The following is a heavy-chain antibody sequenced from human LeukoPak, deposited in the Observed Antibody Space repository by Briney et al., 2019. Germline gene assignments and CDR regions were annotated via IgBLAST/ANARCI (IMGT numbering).Heavy chain of an antibody. CDR1: GGSIRSSSYY. J-gene: IGHJ4*02. CDR2: IYYSGTT. Sequence: SETLSLTCAVSGGSIRSSSYYWGWIRQPPGKGLEWIGSIYYSGTTYYNSSLKSRVTISVDTSKNQFPLNLNSVTAADTAVYYCATQVGAARTYFDYWGQGTLVTVSS. CDR3: ATQVGAARTYFDY. V-gene: IGHV4-39*01. D-gene: IGHD6-6*01.